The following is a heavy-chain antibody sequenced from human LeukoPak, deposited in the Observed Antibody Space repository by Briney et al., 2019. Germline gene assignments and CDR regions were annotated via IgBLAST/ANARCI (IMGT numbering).Heavy chain of an antibody. CDR1: GGSISSYY. V-gene: IGHV4-59*01. D-gene: IGHD2-2*01. J-gene: IGHJ6*02. CDR3: ARSRCSSTSCYPRQVGYYYGMDV. CDR2: IYYSGST. Sequence: SETLSLTCTVSGGSISSYYWSWIRQPPGKGLEWIGYIYYSGSTNYNPSLKSRVTISVDTSKNQFSLKLSSVTAADTAVYYCARSRCSSTSCYPRQVGYYYGMDVWGQGTTVTVSS.